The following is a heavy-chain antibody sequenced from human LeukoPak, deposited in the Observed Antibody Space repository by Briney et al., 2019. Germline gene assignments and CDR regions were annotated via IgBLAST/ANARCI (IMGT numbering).Heavy chain of an antibody. J-gene: IGHJ6*03. CDR3: AREGGTIFGVVISYYYYYMDV. CDR1: GYTFTGYY. V-gene: IGHV1-2*02. D-gene: IGHD3-3*01. Sequence: ASVKVSCKASGYTFTGYYMHWVRQAPGQGLEWMGWINPNSGGTNYAQKFQGRVTMTRDTSISTAYMELSRLRSEDTAVYYCAREGGTIFGVVISYYYYYMDVWGKGTTVTVSS. CDR2: INPNSGGT.